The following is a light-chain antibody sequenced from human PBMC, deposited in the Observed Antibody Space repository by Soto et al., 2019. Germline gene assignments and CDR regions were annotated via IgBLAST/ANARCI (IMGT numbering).Light chain of an antibody. CDR2: RTS. V-gene: IGKV3-15*01. CDR3: QQYNNWPPYT. CDR1: RSVSVN. Sequence: EIVMTQSPATLSVFPGERVTLSCKASRSVSVNLAWYQQKPGQAPRLLIYRTSTRATDVPDRFSGTGSGTDFTLTISGVQSEDFAVYFCQQYNNWPPYTFGPGTKLEIK. J-gene: IGKJ2*01.